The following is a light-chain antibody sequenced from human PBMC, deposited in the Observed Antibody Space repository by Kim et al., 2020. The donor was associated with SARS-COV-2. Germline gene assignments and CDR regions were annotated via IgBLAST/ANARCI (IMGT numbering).Light chain of an antibody. J-gene: IGLJ2*01. CDR3: QVWDSSSDHRVV. Sequence: GKAGRITCRIIRIGRRSEDWYQQRPGQAAVLVISYDSDRPSGIPGRFSGSNTGNTATLTISRVEAGDEADYYCQVWDSSSDHRVVFGGGTQLTVL. CDR1: RIGRRS. CDR2: YDS. V-gene: IGLV3-21*04.